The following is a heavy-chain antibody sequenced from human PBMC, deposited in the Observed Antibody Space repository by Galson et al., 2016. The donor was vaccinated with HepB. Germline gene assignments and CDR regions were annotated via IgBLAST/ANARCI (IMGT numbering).Heavy chain of an antibody. J-gene: IGHJ4*02. CDR3: ARRSRITSRPGCRFLDY. V-gene: IGHV3-49*03. CDR1: GFNFGDYA. CDR2: IKSKTYGGTS. Sequence: SLRLSCAASGFNFGDYAINWLRQAPGKGLEAIGFIKSKTYGGTSEYAASVKDRFTISRDDSKSVAYLQMDSLKTEDTAIYYCARRSRITSRPGCRFLDYWGLGALVTVSS. D-gene: IGHD1-14*01.